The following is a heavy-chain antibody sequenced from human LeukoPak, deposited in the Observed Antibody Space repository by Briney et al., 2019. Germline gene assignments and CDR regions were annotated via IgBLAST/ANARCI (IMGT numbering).Heavy chain of an antibody. D-gene: IGHD3-9*01. CDR1: GYTFTSYA. Sequence: ASVKVSCKASGYTFTSYAMHWVRRAPGQRLEWMGWINAGNGNTKYSQKFQGRVTITRDTSASTAYMELSSLRSEDTAVYYCAREGKYFDWSLDYWGQGTLVTVSS. J-gene: IGHJ4*02. V-gene: IGHV1-3*01. CDR3: AREGKYFDWSLDY. CDR2: INAGNGNT.